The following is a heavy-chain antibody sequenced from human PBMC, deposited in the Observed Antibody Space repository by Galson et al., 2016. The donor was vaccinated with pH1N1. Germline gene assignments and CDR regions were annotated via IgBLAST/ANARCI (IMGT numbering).Heavy chain of an antibody. CDR2: INEDGSET. J-gene: IGHJ4*02. CDR3: ARAMGSRAVY. D-gene: IGHD1-26*01. Sequence: SLRLSCAASGFSFSNYWMHWVRQVPGKGLEWVGNINEDGSETYYVDSVGGRFTISRDNPKNSLYLQLSSLRDEDTALYYCARAMGSRAVYWGQGTLVTVSS. V-gene: IGHV3-7*01. CDR1: GFSFSNYW.